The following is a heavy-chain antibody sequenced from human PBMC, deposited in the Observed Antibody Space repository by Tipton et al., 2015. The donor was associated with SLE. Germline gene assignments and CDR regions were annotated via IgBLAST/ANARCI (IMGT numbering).Heavy chain of an antibody. Sequence: GLVKPSETLSLTCNVSGYSISSGYYWGWIRQFPGKGLEWIGSFYHSGSTYYNPSLKSRVTISVDTSKNQFSLKLSSVTAADTAVYYCARGLAMVRGDSMDYWGQGTLVTVSS. J-gene: IGHJ4*02. CDR2: FYHSGST. CDR3: ARGLAMVRGDSMDY. V-gene: IGHV4-38-2*02. CDR1: GYSISSGYY. D-gene: IGHD3-10*01.